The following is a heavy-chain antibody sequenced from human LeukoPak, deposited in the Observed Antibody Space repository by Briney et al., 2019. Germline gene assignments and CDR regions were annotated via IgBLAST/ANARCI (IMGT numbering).Heavy chain of an antibody. D-gene: IGHD3-22*01. V-gene: IGHV1-18*01. Sequence: ASVKVSCKVSGYTLTELSMHWVRQAPGQGLEWMGWISAYNGNTNYAQKLQGRVTMTTDTSTSTAYMELRSLRSDDTAVYYCARNEYYYDSSGYYNWFDPWGQGTLVTVSS. CDR2: ISAYNGNT. J-gene: IGHJ5*02. CDR3: ARNEYYYDSSGYYNWFDP. CDR1: GYTLTELS.